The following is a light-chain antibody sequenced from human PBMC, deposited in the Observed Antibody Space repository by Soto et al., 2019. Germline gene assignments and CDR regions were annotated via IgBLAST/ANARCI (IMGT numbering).Light chain of an antibody. J-gene: IGLJ1*01. CDR1: SSDVGGYNY. Sequence: QSVLTQPASVSGSPGQSITISCTGTSSDVGGYNYVSWYQQHPGKAPKLVIYDVSNRPSGVSNRFSGSKSGNTASLTISGLQADDEADYYCNSYTSSSTYVFGTGPKLTVL. CDR2: DVS. CDR3: NSYTSSSTYV. V-gene: IGLV2-14*01.